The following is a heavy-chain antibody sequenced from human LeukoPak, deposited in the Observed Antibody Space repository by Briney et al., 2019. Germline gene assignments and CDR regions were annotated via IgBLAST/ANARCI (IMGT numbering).Heavy chain of an antibody. CDR3: ARGEKFDY. J-gene: IGHJ4*02. CDR2: IYYSGST. D-gene: IGHD1-26*01. Sequence: SETLSLTCTVSGGSISSHYWSWIRQPPGKGLEWIGYIYYSGSTNYNPSLKSRVTISVDTSKNQFSLKLSSVTAADTAVYYCARGEKFDYWGQGTLVTVSS. CDR1: GGSISSHY. V-gene: IGHV4-59*11.